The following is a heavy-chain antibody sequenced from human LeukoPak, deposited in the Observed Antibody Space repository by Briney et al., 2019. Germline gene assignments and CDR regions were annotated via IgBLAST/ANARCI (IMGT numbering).Heavy chain of an antibody. CDR2: IGHSGST. Sequence: SETLSLTCTVSGYSISSGYYWGWIRQPPGKGLEWIGSIGHSGSTFFNPSLKSRVTISVDTSKNQFSLKLSSVTAADSAVYYCARIVSSSHDCWGQGTLVTVSS. J-gene: IGHJ4*02. CDR3: ARIVSSSHDC. CDR1: GYSISSGYY. D-gene: IGHD2-2*01. V-gene: IGHV4-38-2*02.